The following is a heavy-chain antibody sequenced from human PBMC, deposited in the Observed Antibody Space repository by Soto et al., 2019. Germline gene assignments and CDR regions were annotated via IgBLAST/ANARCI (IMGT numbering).Heavy chain of an antibody. D-gene: IGHD4-17*01. CDR1: GFSIDDFA. CDR2: ISWDSGKI. V-gene: IGHV3-9*01. Sequence: SLRLSCAASGFSIDDFAMHWVRQAPGKGLEWVSSISWDSGKIGYADSVTGRFSVSRDNAKNSLFLQMSSLKPEDTAFYFCAKDNPGRYGDSESTWFEPWGQGTLVTVSS. CDR3: AKDNPGRYGDSESTWFEP. J-gene: IGHJ5*02.